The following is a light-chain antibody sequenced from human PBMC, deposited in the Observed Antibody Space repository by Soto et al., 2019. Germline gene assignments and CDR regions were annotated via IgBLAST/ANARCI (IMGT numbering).Light chain of an antibody. CDR3: SSYTSNNTWV. Sequence: QSALTQPASVSGSPGQSITISCTGTSSDVGRYKFVSWYQQHPDKAPELMIYEVSNRPPGVSDRFSGSKSGKTASLTISGLRAEDECDYYCSSYTSNNTWVFGGGTKVTVL. CDR1: SSDVGRYKF. V-gene: IGLV2-14*01. J-gene: IGLJ3*02. CDR2: EVS.